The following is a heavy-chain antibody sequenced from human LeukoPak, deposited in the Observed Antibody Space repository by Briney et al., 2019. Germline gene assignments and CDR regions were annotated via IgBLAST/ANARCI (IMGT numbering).Heavy chain of an antibody. D-gene: IGHD6-19*01. Sequence: SETLSLTCTVSGGSTSSSSYFWGWIPQPPGQGLEWIGSLYYTGSTYHNPSLKSRVTISVETSKNQFFLKLSSVTAADTAVYYCVTMFYSSGRCQWFDPWGQGTLVTVSS. CDR3: VTMFYSSGRCQWFDP. V-gene: IGHV4-39*01. CDR1: GGSTSSSSYF. J-gene: IGHJ5*02. CDR2: LYYTGST.